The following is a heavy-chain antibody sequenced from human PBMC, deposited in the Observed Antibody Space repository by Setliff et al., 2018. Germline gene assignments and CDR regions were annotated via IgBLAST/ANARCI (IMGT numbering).Heavy chain of an antibody. CDR2: IYYSGST. CDR1: GGSISSGGYS. V-gene: IGHV4-61*08. CDR3: ARGRGDCGGGDCYQDLYYFDY. D-gene: IGHD2-21*02. Sequence: SETLSLTCAVSGGSISSGGYSWSWIRQPPGKGLEWIGYIYYSGSTNYNPSLKSRVTISVDTSKNQFSLKLSSVTAADTAVYYCARGRGDCGGGDCYQDLYYFDYWGQGTLVTVSS. J-gene: IGHJ4*02.